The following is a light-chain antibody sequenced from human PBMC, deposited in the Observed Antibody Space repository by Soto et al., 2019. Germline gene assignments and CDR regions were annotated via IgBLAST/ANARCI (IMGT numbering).Light chain of an antibody. CDR1: QSVNSN. Sequence: ETGMTQSPATLSVSPGERATLSCWASQSVNSNLAWYQQKLGQAPRVLIYGASTRATGIPARFSGSGSETELILTISSLQSEDSATYYCQHYNTWPWTFGQGTKVEIK. CDR3: QHYNTWPWT. V-gene: IGKV3-15*01. J-gene: IGKJ1*01. CDR2: GAS.